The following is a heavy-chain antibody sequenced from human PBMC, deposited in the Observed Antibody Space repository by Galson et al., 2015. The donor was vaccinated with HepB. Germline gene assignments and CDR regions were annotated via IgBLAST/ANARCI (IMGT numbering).Heavy chain of an antibody. Sequence: SVKVSCKASGGTFSSYAISWVRQAPGQGLEWMGGIIPIFGTANYAQKFQGRVTITADESTSTAYMELSSLRSEDTAVYYCAASDIVVVPAAPSSRSDAFDIWGQGTMVTVSS. V-gene: IGHV1-69*13. CDR2: IIPIFGTA. J-gene: IGHJ3*02. D-gene: IGHD2-2*01. CDR1: GGTFSSYA. CDR3: AASDIVVVPAAPSSRSDAFDI.